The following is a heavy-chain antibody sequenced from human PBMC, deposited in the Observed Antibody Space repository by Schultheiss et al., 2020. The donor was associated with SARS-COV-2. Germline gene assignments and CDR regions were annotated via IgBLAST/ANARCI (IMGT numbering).Heavy chain of an antibody. J-gene: IGHJ4*02. CDR1: GFTFSSYS. V-gene: IGHV3-21*01. CDR3: ARGSNYGSGSYWSEDPIDY. CDR2: ISSSSSYI. D-gene: IGHD3-10*01. Sequence: GGSLRLSCAASGFTFSSYSMNWVRQAPGKGLEWVSSISSSSSYIYYADSVKGRFTISRDNSKNTLYLQMNSLRAEDTAVYYCARGSNYGSGSYWSEDPIDYWGQGTLVTVSS.